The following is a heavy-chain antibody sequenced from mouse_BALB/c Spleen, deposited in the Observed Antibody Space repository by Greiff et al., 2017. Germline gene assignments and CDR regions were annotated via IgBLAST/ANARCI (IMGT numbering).Heavy chain of an antibody. D-gene: IGHD1-2*01. CDR1: GFNIKDTY. Sequence: EVQLQQSGAELVKPGASVKLSCTASGFNIKDTYMHWVKQRPEQGLEWIGRIDPANGNTKYDPKFQGKATITADTSSNTAYLQLSSLTSEDTAVYYCAPHYYGYDYCDYWGQGTTLTVSS. J-gene: IGHJ2*01. V-gene: IGHV14-3*02. CDR2: IDPANGNT. CDR3: APHYYGYDYCDY.